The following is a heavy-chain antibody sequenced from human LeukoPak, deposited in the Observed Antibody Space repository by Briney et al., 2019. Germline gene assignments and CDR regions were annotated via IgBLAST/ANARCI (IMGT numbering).Heavy chain of an antibody. CDR3: ARGGVNYYGSGSYYNARFFNWFDP. CDR2: MNPNSGNT. D-gene: IGHD3-10*01. J-gene: IGHJ5*02. V-gene: IGHV1-8*02. CDR1: GYTFTSYG. Sequence: ASVKVSCKASGYTFTSYGISWVRQATGQGLEWMGWMNPNSGNTGYAQKFQGRVTMTRNTSISTAYMELSSLRSEDTAVYYCARGGVNYYGSGSYYNARFFNWFDPWGQGTLVTVSS.